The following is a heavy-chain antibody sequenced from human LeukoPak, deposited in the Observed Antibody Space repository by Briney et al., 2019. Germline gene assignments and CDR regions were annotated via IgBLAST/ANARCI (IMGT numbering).Heavy chain of an antibody. J-gene: IGHJ6*02. CDR1: GYTFTIYG. CDR2: ISAYNGNT. V-gene: IGHV1-18*01. Sequence: GASGKVSCKASGYTFTIYGISWVRQAPGQGLEWMGWISAYNGNTNYAQKLQGRVTMTTDTSTSTAYMELRSLRSDDTAVYYCARDRLLVFRTVPAAYNYYYGMDVWGQGTTVTVSS. CDR3: ARDRLLVFRTVPAAYNYYYGMDV. D-gene: IGHD2-2*01.